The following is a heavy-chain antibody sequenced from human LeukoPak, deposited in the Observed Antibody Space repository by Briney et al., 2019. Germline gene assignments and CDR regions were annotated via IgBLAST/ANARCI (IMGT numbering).Heavy chain of an antibody. D-gene: IGHD2-2*01. CDR1: GFTFSSYS. CDR2: ISSSSSYI. J-gene: IGHJ4*02. CDR3: ARPLVGPQRLVLPSDY. Sequence: GGSLRLSCAASGFTFSSYSMNWVRQAPGKGLEWVSSISSSSSYIYYADSVKGRFTISRDNAKNSLYLQMNSLRAEDTAVYYCARPLVGPQRLVLPSDYWGQGTLVTVSS. V-gene: IGHV3-21*01.